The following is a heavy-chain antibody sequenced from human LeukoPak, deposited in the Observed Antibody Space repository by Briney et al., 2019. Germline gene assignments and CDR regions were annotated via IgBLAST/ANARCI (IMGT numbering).Heavy chain of an antibody. CDR1: EFSFSNYT. J-gene: IGHJ3*02. CDR2: ISRSSIYI. V-gene: IGHV3-21*06. CDR3: ARDRLPRGALDAFDI. Sequence: GGSLTLSCAASEFSFSNYTMNWVRQAPGKGLEWGSSISRSSIYIKYVDSVKGGLTISRDNVKNALLLQMNSLRVDDTAIYYCARDRLPRGALDAFDIWGPGTMVTVSS. D-gene: IGHD3-10*01.